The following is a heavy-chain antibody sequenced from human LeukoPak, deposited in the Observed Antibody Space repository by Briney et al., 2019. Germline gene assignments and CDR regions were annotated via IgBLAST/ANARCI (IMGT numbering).Heavy chain of an antibody. CDR3: AKRADSYYDILTGSVYFDY. J-gene: IGHJ4*02. Sequence: RGSLRLSCAASGFTFSSYAMSWVRQAPGKGLEWVSAISGSGGSTYYADSVKGRFTISRDNSKNTLYLQMNSLRAEDTVVYYCAKRADSYYDILTGSVYFDYWGQGTLVTVSS. CDR2: ISGSGGST. D-gene: IGHD3-9*01. V-gene: IGHV3-23*01. CDR1: GFTFSSYA.